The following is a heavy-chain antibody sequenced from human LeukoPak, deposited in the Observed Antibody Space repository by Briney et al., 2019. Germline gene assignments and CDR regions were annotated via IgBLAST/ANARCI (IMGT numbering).Heavy chain of an antibody. Sequence: PGGSLRLSCAASGFTFSSHWMHWGRHAPGKGLVWVSRINSGGTSTTYADSVKGRFTVSRDNAKNTLYLQMNSLRDEDSAVYFCVSGPYTSSWWGAFEMWGQGTMVSVSS. CDR1: GFTFSSHW. V-gene: IGHV3-74*01. CDR3: VSGPYTSSWWGAFEM. J-gene: IGHJ3*02. CDR2: INSGGTST. D-gene: IGHD6-13*01.